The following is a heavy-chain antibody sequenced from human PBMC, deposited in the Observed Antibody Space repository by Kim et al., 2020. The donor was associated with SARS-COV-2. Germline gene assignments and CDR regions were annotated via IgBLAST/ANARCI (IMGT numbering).Heavy chain of an antibody. D-gene: IGHD2-21*02. CDR2: IYYSGST. J-gene: IGHJ5*02. CDR3: VGFKCDCLGGAP. V-gene: IGHV4-39*01. CDR1: GGSIRSSDFY. Sequence: SETLSLTCTLSGGSIRSSDFYWGWIRQTPGKGLEWIGRIYYSGSTYFNPALKSRITIPIDTSMNRFALKLSPAVTTATAFYYGVGFKCDCLGGAPWGEG.